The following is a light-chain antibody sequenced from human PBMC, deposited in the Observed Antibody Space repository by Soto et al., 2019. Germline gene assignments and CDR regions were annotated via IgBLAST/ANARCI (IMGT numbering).Light chain of an antibody. CDR1: NSDVGTYNL. V-gene: IGLV2-23*01. CDR3: CSYAGGGMYV. J-gene: IGLJ1*01. Sequence: QSVLTQPASVSGSPGQSITISCTGTNSDVGTYNLVSWYQQHPGDAPRLMIYEGSKRPSGVSNRFSGSKSGSTASLTISGLQAEDEAVFYCCSYAGGGMYVFGTGTKLTVL. CDR2: EGS.